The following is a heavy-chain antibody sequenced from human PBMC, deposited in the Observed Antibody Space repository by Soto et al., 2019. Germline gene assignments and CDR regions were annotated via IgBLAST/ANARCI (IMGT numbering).Heavy chain of an antibody. CDR2: IWYDGSNK. V-gene: IGHV3-33*01. Sequence: QVQLVESGGGVVQPGRSLRLSCAASGFTFSSYGMHWVRQAPGKGLEWVAVIWYDGSNKYYADSVKGRFTISRDNSKNPLYLQMNSLRAEDTAVYYCARDESAHFDYWGQGTLVTVSS. CDR1: GFTFSSYG. J-gene: IGHJ4*02. CDR3: ARDESAHFDY.